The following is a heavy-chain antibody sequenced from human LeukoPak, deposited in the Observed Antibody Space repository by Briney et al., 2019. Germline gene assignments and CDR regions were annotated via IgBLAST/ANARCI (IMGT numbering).Heavy chain of an antibody. V-gene: IGHV1-8*01. J-gene: IGHJ4*02. CDR1: GYTFTTYD. CDR2: TNPHSGQT. CDR3: VRGNRGRMDFYY. Sequence: ASVKVSCKASGYTFTTYDINWVRQVPGQGLEWMGWTNPHSGQTGYVLKFQGRVTMTRDTSISTAYMELSSLTSENTAVYYCVRGNRGRMDFYYWGQGTLVTFSS. D-gene: IGHD1-14*01.